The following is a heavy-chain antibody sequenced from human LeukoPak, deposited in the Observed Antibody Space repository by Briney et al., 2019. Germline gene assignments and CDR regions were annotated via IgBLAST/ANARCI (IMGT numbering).Heavy chain of an antibody. V-gene: IGHV1-8*01. J-gene: IGHJ4*02. CDR1: GYTFTSYD. CDR2: MNCNSGNT. Sequence: GASVKVSCKASGYTFTSYDINWVRQATGQGLEWMGWMNCNSGNTGYAQKFQGRVTMTRNTSISTAYMELSSLRSEDTAVYYCARAVGSLAVPSYYFDYWGQGTLVTVSS. CDR3: ARAVGSLAVPSYYFDY. D-gene: IGHD3-10*01.